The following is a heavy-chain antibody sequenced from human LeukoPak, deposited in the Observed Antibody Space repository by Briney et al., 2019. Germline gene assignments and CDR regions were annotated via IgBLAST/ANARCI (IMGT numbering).Heavy chain of an antibody. CDR1: GFTFSNYG. CDR3: ARDRERGYSGYELDY. Sequence: GGSLRLSCAASGFTFSNYGMNWVRQAPGKGLEWVSSISSSSSSIYYADSLKGRFTISRDNAKTSLYLQMNSLRAEDTAVYYCARDRERGYSGYELDYWGQGILVTVSS. J-gene: IGHJ4*02. CDR2: ISSSSSSI. D-gene: IGHD5-12*01. V-gene: IGHV3-21*01.